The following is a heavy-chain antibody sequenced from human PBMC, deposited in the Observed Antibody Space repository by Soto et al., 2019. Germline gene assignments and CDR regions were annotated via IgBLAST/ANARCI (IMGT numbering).Heavy chain of an antibody. D-gene: IGHD1-20*01. Sequence: EVQLVESGGGLVQPGGSLRLSCAVSRFTFTSSWMSWVRQAPGKGLEWVANIKQDGNEAYYLDSVKGRFTISRDNAWTSLYLQMTSLRADDTAVYYCAGIQNNWFDPWGQGTLVTVAS. V-gene: IGHV3-7*01. CDR2: IKQDGNEA. CDR3: AGIQNNWFDP. CDR1: RFTFTSSW. J-gene: IGHJ5*02.